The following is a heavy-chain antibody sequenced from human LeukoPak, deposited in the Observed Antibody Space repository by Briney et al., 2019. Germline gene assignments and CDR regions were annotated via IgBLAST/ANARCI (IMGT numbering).Heavy chain of an antibody. CDR1: GYTFTGYY. J-gene: IGHJ4*02. CDR2: INPNSGGT. V-gene: IGHV1-2*02. CDR3: ARSHLRYPGIAAAGPFDY. Sequence: GASVKVSCKASGYTFTGYYMHWVRQAPGQGLEWMGWINPNSGGTNYAQKFQGRVTMTRDTSISTAYMELSRPRSDDTAVYYCARSHLRYPGIAAAGPFDYWGQGTLVTVSS. D-gene: IGHD6-13*01.